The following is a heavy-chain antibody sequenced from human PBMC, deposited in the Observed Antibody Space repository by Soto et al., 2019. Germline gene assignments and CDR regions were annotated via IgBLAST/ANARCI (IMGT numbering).Heavy chain of an antibody. CDR3: ARAISGYVS. CDR2: INTGNGNT. CDR1: GISYTTYA. Sequence: ASVKLSCKASGISYTTYAIHWVRQAPGQGLEWMGWINTGNGNTRYSQRFQGRVTLTTDTSASTAYMDVSSLTSEDTAVYYCARAISGYVSWGQGTLVTVSS. J-gene: IGHJ5*02. V-gene: IGHV1-3*04. D-gene: IGHD5-12*01.